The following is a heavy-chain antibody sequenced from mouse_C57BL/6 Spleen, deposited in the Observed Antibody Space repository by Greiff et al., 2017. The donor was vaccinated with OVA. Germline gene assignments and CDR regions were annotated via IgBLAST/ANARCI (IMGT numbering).Heavy chain of an antibody. Sequence: VQLKQSGAELVRPGASVKLSCTASGFNIKDDYMHWVKQRPEQGLEWIGWIDPENGDTEYASKFQGKATITADTSSNTAYLQLSSLTSEDTAVYYCTTGYSPFDYWGQGTTLTVSS. V-gene: IGHV14-4*01. J-gene: IGHJ2*01. CDR1: GFNIKDDY. CDR3: TTGYSPFDY. CDR2: IDPENGDT.